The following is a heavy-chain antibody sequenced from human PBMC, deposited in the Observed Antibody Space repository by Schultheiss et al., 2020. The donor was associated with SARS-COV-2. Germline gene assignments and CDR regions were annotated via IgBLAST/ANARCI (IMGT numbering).Heavy chain of an antibody. Sequence: GGSLRLSCVASGFSFTNAWMSWVRQAPGKGLEWVGRIKSKTDGGTTDYAAPVKGRFTISRDNAKNSLYLQMNSLRAEDTAVYYCARERGVYCSSTSCLSYYYYYMDVWGKGTTVTVSS. J-gene: IGHJ6*03. CDR3: ARERGVYCSSTSCLSYYYYYMDV. V-gene: IGHV3-15*01. CDR2: IKSKTDGGTT. CDR1: GFSFTNAW. D-gene: IGHD2-2*01.